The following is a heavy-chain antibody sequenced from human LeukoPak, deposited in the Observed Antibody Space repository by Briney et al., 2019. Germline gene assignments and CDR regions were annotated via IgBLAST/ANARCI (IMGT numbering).Heavy chain of an antibody. CDR2: INHSGST. CDR3: ARGRTTETTYYYYYHGMDV. D-gene: IGHD4-11*01. V-gene: IGHV4-34*01. CDR1: GGSFSGYY. Sequence: SQTLSLTCAVYGGSFSGYYWSWIRQPPGKGLEWIGEINHSGSTNYNPSLKSRVTISVDTSKNQFSLKLSSVTAADTAVYYCARGRTTETTYYYYYHGMDVWGQGTTVTVSS. J-gene: IGHJ6*02.